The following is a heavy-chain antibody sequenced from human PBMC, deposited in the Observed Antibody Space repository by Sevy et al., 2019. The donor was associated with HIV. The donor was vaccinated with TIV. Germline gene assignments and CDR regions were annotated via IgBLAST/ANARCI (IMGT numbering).Heavy chain of an antibody. CDR3: ARDKLLPVMITMVRGALSYYFDY. V-gene: IGHV3-33*01. CDR2: IWYDGSNK. CDR1: GFTFSDYG. Sequence: GGSLRLSCAASGFTFSDYGMHWVRQAPGKGLEWMAVIWYDGSNKYYAESVKGRFTISRDNSKNTLYVQMNSLRAEDTAVYYCARDKLLPVMITMVRGALSYYFDYWGQGTLVTVSS. J-gene: IGHJ4*02. D-gene: IGHD3-10*01.